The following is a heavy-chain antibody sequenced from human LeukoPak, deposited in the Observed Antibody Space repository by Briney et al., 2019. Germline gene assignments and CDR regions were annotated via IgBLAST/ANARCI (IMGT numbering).Heavy chain of an antibody. CDR2: INPSGGST. V-gene: IGHV1-46*01. D-gene: IGHD2-2*02. CDR1: GYTFTGYY. CDR3: ARARYCSSTGCYTRDVYGMDV. Sequence: GASVKVSCKASGYTFTGYYMHWVRQAPGQGLEWMGIINPSGGSTSYAQKFQGRVTMTRDTSASTVYMELSSLRSEDTAVYYCARARYCSSTGCYTRDVYGMDVWGQGTTVTVSS. J-gene: IGHJ6*02.